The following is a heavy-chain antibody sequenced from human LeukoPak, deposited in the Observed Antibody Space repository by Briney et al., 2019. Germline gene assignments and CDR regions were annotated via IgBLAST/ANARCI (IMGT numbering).Heavy chain of an antibody. V-gene: IGHV1-18*01. CDR2: ISTYNGNT. Sequence: ASVKVPCKASGYTFTSYGISWVRQAPGQGLEWMGWISTYNGNTNYAQKLQGRVTMTTDTSTSTAYMELRSLRSDDTAVYYCARQPLLSSKNWFDPWGQGTLVTVSS. D-gene: IGHD2-21*02. CDR3: ARQPLLSSKNWFDP. J-gene: IGHJ5*02. CDR1: GYTFTSYG.